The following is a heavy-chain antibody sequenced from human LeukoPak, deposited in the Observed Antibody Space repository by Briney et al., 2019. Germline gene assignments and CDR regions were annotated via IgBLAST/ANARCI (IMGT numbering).Heavy chain of an antibody. J-gene: IGHJ4*02. CDR3: ARLSQTPDYYSSGGYYYLGY. V-gene: IGHV1-8*01. Sequence: GASVKVSCKASRYTFSSYDINWVREAAGQGLEWMGWMNPNTGRTGFAQKFQGRLTMTRDTSIRTAYMELSSLRSEDTAVYYCARLSQTPDYYSSGGYYYLGYWGQGTPVTVSS. D-gene: IGHD3-22*01. CDR2: MNPNTGRT. CDR1: RYTFSSYD.